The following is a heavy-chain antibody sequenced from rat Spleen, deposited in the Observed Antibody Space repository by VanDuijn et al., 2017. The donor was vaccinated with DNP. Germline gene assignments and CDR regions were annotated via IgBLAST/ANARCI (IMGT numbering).Heavy chain of an antibody. J-gene: IGHJ2*01. CDR1: GFIFSNYW. CDR2: ISNTGDNT. Sequence: EVQLVESGGGPVQPGRSLKLSCVASGFIFSNYWMTWIRQAPTKGLEWVASISNTGDNTYYSDSVKGRFSLSRDNAKSTLYLQMDSLRSEDTATYYCATVLLDYWGQGVMVTVSS. CDR3: ATVLLDY. D-gene: IGHD1-1*01. V-gene: IGHV5-31*01.